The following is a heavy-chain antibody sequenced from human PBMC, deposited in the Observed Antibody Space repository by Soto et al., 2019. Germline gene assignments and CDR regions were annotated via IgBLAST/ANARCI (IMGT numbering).Heavy chain of an antibody. J-gene: IGHJ4*02. D-gene: IGHD6-6*01. CDR3: TRGSQYSSSFDY. Sequence: QVQLVQSGAEVKKPGASVKVSCKASGYSFTSYYMHWVRQAPGQGLEWMGIINLGGGGAIYAQKFQGRVTMTRDTSTNTVYMELGSLRSEDTAVYYCTRGSQYSSSFDYWGQGTQVPVSS. CDR2: INLGGGGA. V-gene: IGHV1-46*03. CDR1: GYSFTSYY.